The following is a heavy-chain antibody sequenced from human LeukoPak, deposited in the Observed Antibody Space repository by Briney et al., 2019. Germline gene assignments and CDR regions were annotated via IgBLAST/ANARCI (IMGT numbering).Heavy chain of an antibody. J-gene: IGHJ4*02. D-gene: IGHD3-10*01. Sequence: GKSLRLSCAASGITFNSYSMHWVRQAPGKGLGVESLISYDGSNKYYQDFLKGRFTISRDNAKKTQFQQINRLTAEDTAGYYCTSGGGGMVGGVFFDYWCQGTLVTASS. V-gene: IGHV3-30*04. CDR3: TSGGGGMVGGVFFDY. CDR1: GITFNSYS. CDR2: ISYDGSNK.